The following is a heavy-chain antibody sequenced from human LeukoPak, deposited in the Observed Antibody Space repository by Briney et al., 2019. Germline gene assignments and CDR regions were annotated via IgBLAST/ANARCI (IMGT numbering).Heavy chain of an antibody. CDR2: INPSGGST. J-gene: IGHJ4*02. CDR3: ARVALVSGPSYGSESEAADY. Sequence: GASVKVSCKASGYTFTSYYMHWVRQAPGQGLEWMGIINPSGGSTSYAQKFQGRVTMTRDTSTSTVYMELSSLRSEDTAVYYCARVALVSGPSYGSESEAADYWGQGTLVTVSS. CDR1: GYTFTSYY. V-gene: IGHV1-46*01. D-gene: IGHD3-10*01.